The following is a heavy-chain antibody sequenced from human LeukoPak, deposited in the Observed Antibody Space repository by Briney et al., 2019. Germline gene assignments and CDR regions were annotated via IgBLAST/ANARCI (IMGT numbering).Heavy chain of an antibody. J-gene: IGHJ5*02. CDR1: GGSISSYY. V-gene: IGHV4-4*07. CDR2: IYTSGST. Sequence: SETLSLTCTVSGGSISSYYWSWIRQPAGKGLERIGRIYTSGSTNYNPSLKSRVAMSVDTSKNQFSLKLSSVTAADTAVYYCARDGVYESFDPWGQGTLVTVSS. D-gene: IGHD3-16*01. CDR3: ARDGVYESFDP.